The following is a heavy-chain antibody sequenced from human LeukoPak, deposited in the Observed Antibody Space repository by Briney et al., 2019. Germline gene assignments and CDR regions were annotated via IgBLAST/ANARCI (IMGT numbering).Heavy chain of an antibody. V-gene: IGHV4-61*02. CDR2: IYTSGST. Sequence: SETLTLTCTVSGGSISSGDYYWSWIRQPAGKGLEWIGRIYTSGSTNYNPSLKSRVTISVDTSKNQFSLKLSSVTAADTAVYYCARGLAARDNWFDPWGQGTLVTVSS. D-gene: IGHD6-6*01. CDR3: ARGLAARDNWFDP. CDR1: GGSISSGDYY. J-gene: IGHJ5*02.